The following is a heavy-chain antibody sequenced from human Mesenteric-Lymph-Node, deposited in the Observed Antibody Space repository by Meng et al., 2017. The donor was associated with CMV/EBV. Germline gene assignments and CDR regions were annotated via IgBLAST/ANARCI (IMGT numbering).Heavy chain of an antibody. CDR2: IRGDGALT. CDR3: ARITMVVFVVSTWGFDS. Sequence: FNFRTFAMSGVRQATGKGLEWVSTIRGDGALTYYSESVKGRFTISRDNSMNTLYLQMNSLRAEDTAIYYCARITMVVFVVSTWGFDSWAQGTLVTVSS. CDR1: FNFRTFA. J-gene: IGHJ5*01. V-gene: IGHV3-23*01. D-gene: IGHD3-10*01.